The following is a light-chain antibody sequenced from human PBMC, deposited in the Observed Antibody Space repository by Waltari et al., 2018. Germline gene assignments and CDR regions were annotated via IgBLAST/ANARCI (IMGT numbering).Light chain of an antibody. J-gene: IGKJ1*01. Sequence: EIVLTQSQGTLSLSPGERATLPCRARQGVGKYLAWYQQRPGQAPRLLLYHTSIRATGIPDRFSGSGYGTDFSLTISRLEPEDFAVYYCQKYDFLPATFGQGTTVEIK. CDR2: HTS. V-gene: IGKV3-20*01. CDR3: QKYDFLPAT. CDR1: QGVGKY.